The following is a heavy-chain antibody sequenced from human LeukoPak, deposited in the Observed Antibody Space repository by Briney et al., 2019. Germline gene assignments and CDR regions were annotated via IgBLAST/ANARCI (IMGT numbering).Heavy chain of an antibody. Sequence: SGGSLRLSCAASGFTFSSYEMNWVRQAPGKGLEWVSYISSSGSTIYYADSVKGRFTISRDNAKNSLYLQMNSLRAEDTAVYYCAIRGYSYERGYFDYWGQGTLVTVSS. V-gene: IGHV3-48*03. CDR1: GFTFSSYE. J-gene: IGHJ4*02. D-gene: IGHD5-18*01. CDR2: ISSSGSTI. CDR3: AIRGYSYERGYFDY.